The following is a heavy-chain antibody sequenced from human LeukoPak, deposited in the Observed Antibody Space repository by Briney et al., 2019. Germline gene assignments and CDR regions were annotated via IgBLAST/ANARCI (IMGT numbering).Heavy chain of an antibody. D-gene: IGHD6-13*01. V-gene: IGHV3-48*03. J-gene: IGHJ5*02. CDR1: GFTFSSYE. CDR3: ASTLAAAGTRWFDP. Sequence: GGSLRLSCAASGFTFSSYEMNWVRQAPGKGLEWVSYISSSGSTIYYADSVKGRFTISRDNAKNSLYLQMNSLRAEDTAVYYCASTLAAAGTRWFDPWGQGTLVTVSS. CDR2: ISSSGSTI.